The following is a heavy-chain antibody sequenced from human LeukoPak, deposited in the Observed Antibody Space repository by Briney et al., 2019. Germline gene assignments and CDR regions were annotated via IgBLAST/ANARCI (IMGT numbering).Heavy chain of an antibody. CDR3: ASASPTYYYGSGSLDY. CDR1: GGSISSSSYY. D-gene: IGHD3-10*01. J-gene: IGHJ4*02. Sequence: PSETLSLTCTVSGGSISSSSYYWGWIRQPPGKGLEWIGSIYYSGSTYYNPSLKSRVTISVDTSKNQFSLKLSSVTAADTAVYYCASASPTYYYGSGSLDYWGQGTLVTVSS. CDR2: IYYSGST. V-gene: IGHV4-39*07.